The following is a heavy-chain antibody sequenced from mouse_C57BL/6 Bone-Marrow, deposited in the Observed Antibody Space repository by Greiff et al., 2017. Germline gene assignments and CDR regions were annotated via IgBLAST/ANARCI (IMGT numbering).Heavy chain of an antibody. CDR2: IYPGDGDT. D-gene: IGHD3-1*01. Sequence: QVQLQQSGPELVKPGASVKISCKASGYAFSSSWMHWVKQRPGKGLEWIGRIYPGDGDTNYNGKFKGKATLTADKSSSTAYMQLSSLTSEDSAVYFCAREQHGLQLDYWGQGTSVTVSS. CDR3: AREQHGLQLDY. J-gene: IGHJ4*01. CDR1: GYAFSSSW. V-gene: IGHV1-82*01.